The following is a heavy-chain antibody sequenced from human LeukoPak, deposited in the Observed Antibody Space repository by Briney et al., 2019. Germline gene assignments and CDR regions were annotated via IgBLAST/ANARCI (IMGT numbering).Heavy chain of an antibody. D-gene: IGHD6-19*01. CDR3: AKEIQWLVLDGAYFDY. CDR1: GFTFSSYG. V-gene: IGHV3-30*18. CDR2: ISYDGSNK. Sequence: GGSLRLSCAASGFTFSSYGMHWVRQAPGKGLEWVAVISYDGSNKYYADSVKGRFTISRDKSKNTLYLQMNSLRAEDTAVYYCAKEIQWLVLDGAYFDYWGQGTLVTVSS. J-gene: IGHJ4*02.